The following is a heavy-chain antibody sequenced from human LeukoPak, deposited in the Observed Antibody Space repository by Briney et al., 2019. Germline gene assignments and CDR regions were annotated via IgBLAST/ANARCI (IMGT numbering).Heavy chain of an antibody. CDR2: IYTSGST. Sequence: ASQTLSLTCTVSGGSISSGSYYWSWIRQPAGKGLEWIGRIYTSGSTNYNPSLESRVTISVDTSKNQFSLKLSSVTAADTAVYYCAREEGDYDFWSGESDAFDIWGQGTMVTVSS. CDR1: GGSISSGSYY. D-gene: IGHD3-3*01. J-gene: IGHJ3*02. V-gene: IGHV4-61*02. CDR3: AREEGDYDFWSGESDAFDI.